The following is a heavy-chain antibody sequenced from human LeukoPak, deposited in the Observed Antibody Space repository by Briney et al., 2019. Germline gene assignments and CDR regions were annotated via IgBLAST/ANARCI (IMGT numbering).Heavy chain of an antibody. Sequence: PSETLSLICAVYGESFSGYYWSWVRQPPGKGLEWIGESNHSGSTNYNPSLKSRVTISVDTSKNQFSLKLSSVTAADTAVYYCARVGRSSGWYVRSRAWFDPWGQGTLVTVSS. D-gene: IGHD6-19*01. J-gene: IGHJ5*02. V-gene: IGHV4-34*01. CDR2: SNHSGST. CDR1: GESFSGYY. CDR3: ARVGRSSGWYVRSRAWFDP.